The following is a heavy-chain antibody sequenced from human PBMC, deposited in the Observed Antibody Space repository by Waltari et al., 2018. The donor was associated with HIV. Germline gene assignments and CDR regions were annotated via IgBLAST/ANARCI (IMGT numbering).Heavy chain of an antibody. CDR3: AREDYDQFWGSPLYIFDS. V-gene: IGHV4-61*02. J-gene: IGHJ4*02. CDR1: GDSLTITRYF. D-gene: IGHD3-16*01. Sequence: QVQLQESGPGLARSSQTLSLACSVSGDSLTITRYFWSWVRQSAGRGLGWIGRINTRGGTKYTPSLKGRVVMSIDAPRKMFFLNLTSISAADTGTYFCAREDYDQFWGSPLYIFDSWGLGTVITVSS. CDR2: INTRGGT.